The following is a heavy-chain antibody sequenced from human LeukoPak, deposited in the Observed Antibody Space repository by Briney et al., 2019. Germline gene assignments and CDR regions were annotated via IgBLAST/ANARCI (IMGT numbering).Heavy chain of an antibody. CDR2: IRYDGSNK. Sequence: GGSLRLSCAASGFTFSSYGMHWVHQAPGKGLEWVAFIRYDGSNKYYADSVKGRFTISRDNSKNTLYLQMNSLRAEDTAVYYCAKEGGSSWYFDYWGQGTLVTVSP. V-gene: IGHV3-30*02. CDR1: GFTFSSYG. CDR3: AKEGGSSWYFDY. J-gene: IGHJ4*02. D-gene: IGHD6-13*01.